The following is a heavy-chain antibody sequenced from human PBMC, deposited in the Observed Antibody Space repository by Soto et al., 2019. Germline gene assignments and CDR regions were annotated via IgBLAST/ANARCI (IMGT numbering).Heavy chain of an antibody. CDR2: ISSSGAFI. V-gene: IGHV3-21*01. J-gene: IGHJ6*02. D-gene: IGHD2-15*01. CDR3: ASDPYCSGGSCYPYGMDV. Sequence: EVQLVESGGGLVKPGGSLRLSCSASGFIFSSYPMNWVRQAPGKGLEWVSYISSSGAFIYDSDSVKGRFTISRDNGKNSLYLQMNSLRVDDAAVYFCASDPYCSGGSCYPYGMDVWGQGTTVIVSS. CDR1: GFIFSSYP.